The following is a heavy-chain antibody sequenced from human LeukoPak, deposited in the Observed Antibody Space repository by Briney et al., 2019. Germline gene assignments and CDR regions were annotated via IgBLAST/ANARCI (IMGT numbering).Heavy chain of an antibody. D-gene: IGHD6-13*01. J-gene: IGHJ4*02. CDR1: GFTFSSYE. V-gene: IGHV3-48*03. Sequence: GGSLILSCAASGFTFSSYEMNWVRQAPGKGLEWVSYITRSGDTIYYADSVKGRFTISRDNAKNSLYLQMNSLRAEDTAVYYCARDQPSSWYYFDYWGQGTVDPVSS. CDR3: ARDQPSSWYYFDY. CDR2: ITRSGDTI.